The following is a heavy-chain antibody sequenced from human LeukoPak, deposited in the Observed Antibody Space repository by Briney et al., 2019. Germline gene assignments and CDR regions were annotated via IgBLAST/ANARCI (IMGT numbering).Heavy chain of an antibody. J-gene: IGHJ6*01. CDR1: GGSFSGYY. V-gene: IGHV4-34*01. Sequence: SETLSLTCAVYGGSFSGYYWSWIRQPPGKGLEWIGEINHSGSTNYNPSLKSRVTISVDTSKNQFSLKLSSVTAADTAVYYCARGVNSGWSWGKNYYYYGMDVWGKGPRSPSPQ. CDR3: ARGVNSGWSWGKNYYYYGMDV. CDR2: INHSGST. D-gene: IGHD6-19*01.